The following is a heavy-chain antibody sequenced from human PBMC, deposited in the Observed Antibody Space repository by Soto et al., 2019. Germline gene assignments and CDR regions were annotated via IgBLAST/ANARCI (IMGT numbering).Heavy chain of an antibody. Sequence: GESLKISCKGSGYSFTSYWIGWVRQMPGKGLEWMGIIYPGDSDTRYSPSFQGQVTISADKSISTAYLQWSSLKASDTAMYYCASYDTSGYPILPNNFYGMDVWGQGTTVTGCS. V-gene: IGHV5-51*01. CDR1: GYSFTSYW. J-gene: IGHJ6*01. CDR3: ASYDTSGYPILPNNFYGMDV. CDR2: IYPGDSDT. D-gene: IGHD3-22*01.